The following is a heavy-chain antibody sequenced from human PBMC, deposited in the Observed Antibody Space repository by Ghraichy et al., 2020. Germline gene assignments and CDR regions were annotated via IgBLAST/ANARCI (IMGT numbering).Heavy chain of an antibody. CDR2: IYYSGST. J-gene: IGHJ3*02. CDR1: GGSISSYY. CDR3: ARRGWLQTDAFDI. D-gene: IGHD5-24*01. V-gene: IGHV4-59*08. Sequence: SETLSLTCTVSGGSISSYYWSWIRQPPGKGLEWIGYIYYSGSTNYNPSLKSRVTISVDTSKNQFSLKLSSVTAADTAVYYCARRGWLQTDAFDIWGQGTMVTVSS.